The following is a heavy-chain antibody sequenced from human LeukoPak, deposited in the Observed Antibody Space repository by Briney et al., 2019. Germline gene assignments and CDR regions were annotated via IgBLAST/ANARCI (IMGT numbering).Heavy chain of an antibody. CDR3: PIDVRVKQHLTIRGSDNFYYMDV. D-gene: IGHD6-13*01. V-gene: IGHV1-69*13. CDR2: IIPIFGTA. CDR1: GGTFSRFA. Sequence: SVKVSCKASGGTFSRFALSWVRQAPGQGLEWMGGIIPIFGTANYAQKFHGRVTIYSDASTSTDYMELSSLRSEDTAVHHCPIDVRVKQHLTIRGSDNFYYMDVGGNGTTVIVSS. J-gene: IGHJ6*03.